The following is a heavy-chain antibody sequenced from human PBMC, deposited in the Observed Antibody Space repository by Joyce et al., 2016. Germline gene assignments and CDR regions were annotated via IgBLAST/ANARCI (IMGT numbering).Heavy chain of an antibody. CDR3: ARHVSSLDRGVTFDY. Sequence: QLQLQQSGPGMVKPSETLSLTCTVSGASISRGSDYWGWIRQPPVKGLEWIGSIYYRGSTYYKPSLNRRVTISVDTSKNQFSRRLGSVTAADTAVYYCARHVSSLDRGVTFDYWGQGTLVIVSS. D-gene: IGHD3-10*01. CDR2: IYYRGST. V-gene: IGHV4-39*01. J-gene: IGHJ4*02. CDR1: GASISRGSDY.